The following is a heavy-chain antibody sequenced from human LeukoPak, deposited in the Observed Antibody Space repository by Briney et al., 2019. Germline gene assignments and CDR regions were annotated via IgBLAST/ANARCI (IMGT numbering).Heavy chain of an antibody. D-gene: IGHD3-22*01. V-gene: IGHV3-33*01. CDR2: IWYDGSNK. J-gene: IGHJ4*02. Sequence: GSLRLSCAASGFTFSSYGMHWVRQAPGKGLEWVAVIWYDGSNKYYADSVKGRFTISRDNSKNTLYPQMNSLRAEDTAVYYCARDPSTYYYDSSGVDYWGQGALVTVSS. CDR3: ARDPSTYYYDSSGVDY. CDR1: GFTFSSYG.